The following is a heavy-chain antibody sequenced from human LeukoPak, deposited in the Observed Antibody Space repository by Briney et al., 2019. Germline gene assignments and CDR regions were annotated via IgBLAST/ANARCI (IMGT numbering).Heavy chain of an antibody. D-gene: IGHD6-19*01. CDR3: AREPPHSSGWREFDY. Sequence: GGSLRLSCAASGFTVSSNYMSWARQAPGKGLEWVSVIYSGGSTYYADSVKGRFTISRDNSKNTLYLQMNSLRAEDTAVYYCAREPPHSSGWREFDYWGQGTLVTVSS. V-gene: IGHV3-66*01. CDR2: IYSGGST. CDR1: GFTVSSNY. J-gene: IGHJ4*02.